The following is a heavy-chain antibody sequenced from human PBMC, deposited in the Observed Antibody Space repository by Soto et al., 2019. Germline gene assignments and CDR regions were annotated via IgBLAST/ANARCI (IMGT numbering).Heavy chain of an antibody. J-gene: IGHJ4*02. CDR1: GFTFRNYA. CDR2: ISGSGGST. Sequence: EVQLLESGGGLVQPGGSLRLSCAASGFTFRNYAMSWVRQAPGKGLEWVSTISGSGGSTFYADSVKGRFTISRDNSRNTLSLHMNCLRAEDTAIYFCARGDAMLTTRVFDYWGQGTLVTVSS. V-gene: IGHV3-23*01. CDR3: ARGDAMLTTRVFDY. D-gene: IGHD3-9*01.